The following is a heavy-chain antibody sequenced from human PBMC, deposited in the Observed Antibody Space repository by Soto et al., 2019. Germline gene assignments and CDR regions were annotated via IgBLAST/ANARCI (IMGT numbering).Heavy chain of an antibody. J-gene: IGHJ2*01. CDR2: VKNRANGYAT. CDR1: GFTFSDPY. Sequence: EVQLVESGGGLVQPGGSLRLSCAASGFTFSDPYMDWVRQAPGKGLEWVGRVKNRANGYATEYAASVKGRFTISREDSRNSVNLQMNSLKTEDTAVYYCARGGVTIFGVVARDWYFDLWGRGTLVTVSS. V-gene: IGHV3-72*01. D-gene: IGHD3-3*01. CDR3: ARGGVTIFGVVARDWYFDL.